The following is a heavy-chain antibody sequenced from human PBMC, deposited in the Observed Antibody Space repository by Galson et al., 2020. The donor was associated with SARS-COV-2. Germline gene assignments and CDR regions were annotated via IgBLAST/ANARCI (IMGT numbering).Heavy chain of an antibody. V-gene: IGHV3-30*04. CDR2: ISYAGSNK. CDR1: GLTFSRYA. Sequence: GESLKISCAASGLTFSRYAMHWVRQAPGTGLEWVAVISYAGSNKYYADSVNGRFTISRDNSKNTLYLQMNSLRAEDTAVYYCAREAYCGGDCYSVFDYWGQGTLVTVSS. CDR3: AREAYCGGDCYSVFDY. D-gene: IGHD2-21*02. J-gene: IGHJ4*02.